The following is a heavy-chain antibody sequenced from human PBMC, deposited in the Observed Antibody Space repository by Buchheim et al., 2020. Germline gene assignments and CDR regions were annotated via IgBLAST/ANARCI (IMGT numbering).Heavy chain of an antibody. CDR1: GGSISSSSYY. CDR3: ARHFTNRTPTSHYYYGMDV. J-gene: IGHJ6*02. V-gene: IGHV4-39*01. D-gene: IGHD2-8*01. Sequence: QLQLQESGPGLVKPSETLSFTCTVSGGSISSSSYYWGWIRQPPGKGLEWIGSIYYSGSTYYNPSLKSRVTISVDTSKNQFSLKLSSVTAADTAVYYCARHFTNRTPTSHYYYGMDVWGQGTT. CDR2: IYYSGST.